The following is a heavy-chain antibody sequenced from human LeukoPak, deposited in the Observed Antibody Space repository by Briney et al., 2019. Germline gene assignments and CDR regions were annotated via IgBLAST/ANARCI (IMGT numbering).Heavy chain of an antibody. CDR3: ARDSIEYSSSSLYYYGMDV. CDR2: IYSGGST. Sequence: GGSLRLSCAASGFTVSSNYMSWVRQAPGKGLEWVSVIYSGGSTYYADSVKSRFTISRSNSKNTLYLQMNSLRAEDTAVYYCARDSIEYSSSSLYYYGMDVWGQGSTVTVSS. V-gene: IGHV3-66*01. J-gene: IGHJ6*02. CDR1: GFTVSSNY. D-gene: IGHD6-6*01.